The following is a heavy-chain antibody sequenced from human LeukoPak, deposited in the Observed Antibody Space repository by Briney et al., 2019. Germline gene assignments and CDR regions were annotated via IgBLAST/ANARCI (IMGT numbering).Heavy chain of an antibody. CDR3: ARRYSSGWYLRRYFDY. V-gene: IGHV4-38-2*01. CDR2: IYHSGST. CDR1: GYSISSGYY. J-gene: IGHJ4*02. D-gene: IGHD6-19*01. Sequence: PSETLSLTCADSGYSISSGYYWGWIRQPPGKGLEWIGSIYHSGSTYYNPSLKRRFTISVDTSKNQFSLKLSSVTAADTAVYYCARRYSSGWYLRRYFDYWGQGTLVTVSS.